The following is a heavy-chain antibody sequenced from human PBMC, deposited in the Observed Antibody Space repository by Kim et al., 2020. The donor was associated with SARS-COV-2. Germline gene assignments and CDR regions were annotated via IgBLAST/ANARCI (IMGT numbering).Heavy chain of an antibody. CDR3: ARDRKSGSYYS. CDR2: IYYSGST. CDR1: GGSISSSSYY. D-gene: IGHD1-26*01. J-gene: IGHJ4*02. Sequence: SETLSPICTVSGGSISSSSYYWGWIRQPPGKGLEWIGSIYYSGSTYYNPSLKSRVTISVDTSKNQFSLKLSSVTAADTAVYYCARDRKSGSYYSWGQGTL. V-gene: IGHV4-39*07.